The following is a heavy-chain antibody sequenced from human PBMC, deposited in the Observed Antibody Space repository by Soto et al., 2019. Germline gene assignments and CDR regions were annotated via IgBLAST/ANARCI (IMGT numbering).Heavy chain of an antibody. J-gene: IGHJ6*02. CDR1: GGSISSGAYY. CDR2: IYYSGST. Sequence: SETLSLACTVSGGSISSGAYYWSWIRQPPGKGLEWIGYIYYSGSTNYNPSLKSRVTISVDTSKNQFSLKLSSVTAADTAVYYCARDLVVPAANYYYGMDVWGQGTTVTVSS. V-gene: IGHV4-61*08. CDR3: ARDLVVPAANYYYGMDV. D-gene: IGHD2-2*01.